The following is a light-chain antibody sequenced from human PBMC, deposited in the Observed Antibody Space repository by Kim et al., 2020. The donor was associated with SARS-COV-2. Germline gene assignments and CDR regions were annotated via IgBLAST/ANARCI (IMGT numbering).Light chain of an antibody. CDR2: HVD. V-gene: IGLV2-11*03. Sequence: PGQSGTISCTGTSSDIGGYNFVSWYQQHPGKAPKLMIYHVDARPSGVPDRFSGSKSGNTASLTISGLQAEDEAGYHCCSYAGRYTLFGGGTQLTVL. CDR3: CSYAGRYTL. J-gene: IGLJ3*02. CDR1: SSDIGGYNF.